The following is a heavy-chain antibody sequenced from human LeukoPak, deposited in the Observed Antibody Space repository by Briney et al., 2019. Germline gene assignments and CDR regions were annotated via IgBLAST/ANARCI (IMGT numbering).Heavy chain of an antibody. V-gene: IGHV3-33*01. CDR1: GFTFSSYA. D-gene: IGHD3-16*01. J-gene: IGHJ4*02. CDR2: IWSDGSNK. CDR3: ARDHPFGYFDY. Sequence: PGGSLRLSCAASGFTFSSYAMHWVRQAPAKGLEWVAVIWSDGSNKYYGDSVKGRFTISRDNAKNSLYLQMNSLRAEDTAVYYCARDHPFGYFDYWGQGTLVTVSS.